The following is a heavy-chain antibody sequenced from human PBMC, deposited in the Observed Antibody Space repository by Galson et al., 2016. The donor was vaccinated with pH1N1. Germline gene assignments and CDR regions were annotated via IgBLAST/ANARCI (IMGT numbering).Heavy chain of an antibody. CDR3: ARSARVWFDSSGYYPHYFDN. D-gene: IGHD3-22*01. CDR1: GYTFTRNW. CDR2: IYPGDSDT. J-gene: IGHJ4*02. V-gene: IGHV5-51*01. Sequence: SGAEVKKPGESLKISCQASGYTFTRNWIAWERQMPGRGLEWMGMIYPGDSDTRYNPSFHGQVTISADKSISTTYLHWSSLDASDTAMYFCARSARVWFDSSGYYPHYFDNWGQGTLVAVSS.